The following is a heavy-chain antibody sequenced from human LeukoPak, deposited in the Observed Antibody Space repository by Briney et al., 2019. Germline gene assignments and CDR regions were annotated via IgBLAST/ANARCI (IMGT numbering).Heavy chain of an antibody. CDR1: GGSISSYY. J-gene: IGHJ3*02. Sequence: SETLSLTCTVSGGSISSYYWSWIRQPPGKGLEWIGSIYHSGNTYYNPSLKSRVTMSVDTSKNQFSLKLSSVTAADTAVYYCARADPALRYFDWLLYGNAFDIWGQGTMVTVSS. CDR2: IYHSGNT. V-gene: IGHV4-59*12. CDR3: ARADPALRYFDWLLYGNAFDI. D-gene: IGHD3-9*01.